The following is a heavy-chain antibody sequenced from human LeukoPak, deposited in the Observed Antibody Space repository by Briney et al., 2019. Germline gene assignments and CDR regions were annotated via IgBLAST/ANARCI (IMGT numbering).Heavy chain of an antibody. CDR1: GFTFSSYS. Sequence: GGSLRLSCAASGFTFSSYSMNWVRQAPGKGLEWVSSITSSSSYIYYADSVKGRFTISRDNAKNSLYLQMNSLRADDTAVYYCARWQYSSSLYHMDVWGKGTTVIVSS. D-gene: IGHD6-6*01. CDR2: ITSSSSYI. J-gene: IGHJ6*03. CDR3: ARWQYSSSLYHMDV. V-gene: IGHV3-21*06.